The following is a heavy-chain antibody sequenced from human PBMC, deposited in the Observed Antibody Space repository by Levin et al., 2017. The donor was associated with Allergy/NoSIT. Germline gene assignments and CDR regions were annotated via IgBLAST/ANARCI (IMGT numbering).Heavy chain of an antibody. J-gene: IGHJ4*02. CDR3: AKEERPAYFDY. CDR2: IGGSTVDT. CDR1: GFTFSSYT. Sequence: GGSLRLSCATSGFTFSSYTMSWVRQAPGKGPEWVAAIGGSTVDTYYGDSVKGRFTISRDNSKKTLFLQMNSLRVEDAALYYCAKEERPAYFDYWGQGTLVTVSS. V-gene: IGHV3-23*01.